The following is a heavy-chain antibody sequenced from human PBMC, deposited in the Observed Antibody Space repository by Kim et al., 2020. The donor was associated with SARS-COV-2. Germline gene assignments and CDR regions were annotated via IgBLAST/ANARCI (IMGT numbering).Heavy chain of an antibody. D-gene: IGHD6-13*01. CDR2: ISAYNGNT. CDR1: GYTFTSYG. J-gene: IGHJ3*02. V-gene: IGHV1-18*01. Sequence: ASVKVSCKASGYTFTSYGISWVRQAPGQGLEWMGWISAYNGNTNYAQKLQGRVTMTTDTSTSTAYIELRSLRSDDTAVYYCARWGLAAGTRDAFDIWGQGTMVTVSS. CDR3: ARWGLAAGTRDAFDI.